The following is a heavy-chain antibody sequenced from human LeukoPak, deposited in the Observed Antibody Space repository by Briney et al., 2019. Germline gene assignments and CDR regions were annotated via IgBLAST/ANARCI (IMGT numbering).Heavy chain of an antibody. CDR1: GGTFNSYA. Sequence: SVKVSCKASGGTFNSYAISWVRQAPGQGLEWMGRIIPIFGTANYAQKFQGRVTIATDESTSTAYMELSSLRSEDTAVYYCARDAPDFWSGFDAFDIWGQGTMVTVSS. CDR3: ARDAPDFWSGFDAFDI. J-gene: IGHJ3*02. CDR2: IIPIFGTA. D-gene: IGHD3-3*01. V-gene: IGHV1-69*05.